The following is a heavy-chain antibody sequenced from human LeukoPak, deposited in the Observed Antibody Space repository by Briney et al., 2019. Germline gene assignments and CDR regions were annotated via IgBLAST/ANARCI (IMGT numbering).Heavy chain of an antibody. Sequence: GASVKVSCKASGYTFTNYDINWVRQATGQGLEWMGWISAYNGNTNYAQKLQGRVTMTTDTSTSTAYMELRSLRSDDTAVYYCARDLGGLLWFGELSYYYYMDVWGKGTTVTVSS. J-gene: IGHJ6*03. CDR1: GYTFTNYD. D-gene: IGHD3-10*01. CDR2: ISAYNGNT. CDR3: ARDLGGLLWFGELSYYYYMDV. V-gene: IGHV1-18*01.